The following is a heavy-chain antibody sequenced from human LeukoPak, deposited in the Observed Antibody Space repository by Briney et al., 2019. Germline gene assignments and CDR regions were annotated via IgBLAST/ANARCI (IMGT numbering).Heavy chain of an antibody. Sequence: GGSLRLSCAASGFTFSSYALSWVRQAPGKGREWVSDISGSGGSTYYADSVKGRFTISRDNSKNTLYLQMNSLRAEDTAVYYCAKARGIAARPTTLDYWGQGTLVTVSS. CDR1: GFTFSSYA. D-gene: IGHD6-6*01. CDR2: ISGSGGST. CDR3: AKARGIAARPTTLDY. V-gene: IGHV3-23*01. J-gene: IGHJ4*02.